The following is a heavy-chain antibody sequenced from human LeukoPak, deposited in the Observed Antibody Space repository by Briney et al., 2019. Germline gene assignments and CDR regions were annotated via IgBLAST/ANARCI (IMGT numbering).Heavy chain of an antibody. CDR2: IHSSGST. V-gene: IGHV4-59*01. CDR1: GGSISGYY. Sequence: PSETLSLTCTVSGGSISGYYWSWIRQPPGKGPEWIGYIHSSGSTNYNPSLKSRVTISVDTSKNQFSLRLNSVTAADTAVYYCGRGPPPHYYGMDVWGQGTTVTVSS. J-gene: IGHJ6*02. CDR3: GRGPPPHYYGMDV.